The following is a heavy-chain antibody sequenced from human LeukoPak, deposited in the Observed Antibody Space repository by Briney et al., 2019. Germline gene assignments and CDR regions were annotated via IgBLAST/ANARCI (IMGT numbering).Heavy chain of an antibody. CDR3: AKGAVLWFGEFDY. V-gene: IGHV3-30*18. CDR2: ISYDGSNK. Sequence: GGSLRLSCAASGFTFSSYGMHWVRQAPGKGLEWVAVISYDGSNKYYADSVKGRFTISRDNSKNTLYLQMNSLRAEDTAVYYCAKGAVLWFGEFDYWGQGTLVTVSS. D-gene: IGHD3-10*01. J-gene: IGHJ4*02. CDR1: GFTFSSYG.